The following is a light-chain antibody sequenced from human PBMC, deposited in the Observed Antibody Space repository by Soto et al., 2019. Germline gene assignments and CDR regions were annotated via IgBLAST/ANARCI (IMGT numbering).Light chain of an antibody. V-gene: IGLV1-44*01. CDR2: SND. CDR3: AARDDSLNGWV. CDR1: SSNIGSNA. J-gene: IGLJ3*02. Sequence: QSVLTQPPSASGTPGQRVTISCSGSSSNIGSNAVNWYQQLPETAPKLLIYSNDQRPSGVPDRFSGSESGTSASLAISGLQSEDEADYYCAARDDSLNGWVFGGGTKLTVL.